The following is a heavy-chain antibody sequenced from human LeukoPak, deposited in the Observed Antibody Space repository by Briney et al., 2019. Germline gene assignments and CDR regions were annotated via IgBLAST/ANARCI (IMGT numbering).Heavy chain of an antibody. Sequence: GSLRLSCAASGFTFSNAWMSWVRQAPGKGLEWVGRIKSKTDGGTTDYAAPVKGRFTISRDDSKNTLYLQMNSLKTEDTAVYYCTHDSSGYYYRYFDYWGQGTLVTVSS. CDR3: THDSSGYYYRYFDY. J-gene: IGHJ4*02. V-gene: IGHV3-15*01. D-gene: IGHD3-22*01. CDR1: GFTFSNAW. CDR2: IKSKTDGGTT.